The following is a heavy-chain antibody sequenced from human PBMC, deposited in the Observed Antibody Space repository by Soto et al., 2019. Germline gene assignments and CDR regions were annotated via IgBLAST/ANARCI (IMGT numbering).Heavy chain of an antibody. CDR1: GGSISSYY. J-gene: IGHJ6*02. Sequence: SETLSLTCIVSGGSISSYYWSWIRQPPGKGLEWIGYIYYSGSTNYNPSLKSRVTISVDTSKNQFSLKLSSVTAADTAVYYCARGPRSGSYYYGMDVWGQGTTVTVSS. D-gene: IGHD1-26*01. CDR2: IYYSGST. V-gene: IGHV4-59*01. CDR3: ARGPRSGSYYYGMDV.